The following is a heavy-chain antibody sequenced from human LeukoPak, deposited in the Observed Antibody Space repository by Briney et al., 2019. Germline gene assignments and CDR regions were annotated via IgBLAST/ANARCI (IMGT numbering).Heavy chain of an antibody. CDR3: ARDGAVAGHGNLDY. D-gene: IGHD6-19*01. V-gene: IGHV1-18*01. CDR1: GYTFTSNG. CDR2: ISAYNGNA. Sequence: ASVKVSCKASGYTFTSNGISWVRQAPGQGLEWMGWISAYNGNANYAQKLQGRVTMTTDTSTSTAYMELRSLRSDDTAVYYCARDGAVAGHGNLDYWGQGTLVTVSS. J-gene: IGHJ4*02.